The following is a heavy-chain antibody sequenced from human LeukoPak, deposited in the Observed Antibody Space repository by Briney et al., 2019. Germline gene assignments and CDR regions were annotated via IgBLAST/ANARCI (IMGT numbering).Heavy chain of an antibody. V-gene: IGHV4-39*01. CDR3: ARSFSPLGPNRFDP. CDR2: VYYSGST. D-gene: IGHD1-26*01. CDR1: GGSISSSSYY. Sequence: PSETLSLTCTVSGGSISSSSYYRGWIRQPPGKGLEWIGSVYYSGSTYYNPSLRSRVTISVDTSKTQFSLKLNSVTAADTAVYYCARSFSPLGPNRFDPWGQGTLVAVSS. J-gene: IGHJ5*02.